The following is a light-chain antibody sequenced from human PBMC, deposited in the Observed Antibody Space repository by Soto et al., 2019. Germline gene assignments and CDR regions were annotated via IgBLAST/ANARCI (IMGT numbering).Light chain of an antibody. CDR3: QRYNNVPRT. V-gene: IGKV1-27*01. CDR2: DAS. Sequence: DIQMTQSPSSLSASVGDRVTITCRASQAISNYLAWYQQRPGQPPRLMIYDASTLQSGVPSRFSGSRSGTDFTLTITNLPPEDVATYYCQRYNNVPRTFGQGTKVQIK. J-gene: IGKJ1*01. CDR1: QAISNY.